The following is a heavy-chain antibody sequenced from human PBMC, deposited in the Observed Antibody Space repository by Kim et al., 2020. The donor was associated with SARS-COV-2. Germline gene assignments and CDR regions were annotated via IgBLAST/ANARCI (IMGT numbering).Heavy chain of an antibody. J-gene: IGHJ3*02. Sequence: GGSLRLSCAASGFTFSSYGMHWVRQAPGKGLEWVAVISYDGSNKYYADSVKGRFTISRDNSKNTLYLQMNSLRAEDTAVYYCAKDSYYYDSSAQGNAFD. CDR2: ISYDGSNK. D-gene: IGHD3-22*01. CDR3: AKDSYYYDSSAQGNAFD. V-gene: IGHV3-30*18. CDR1: GFTFSSYG.